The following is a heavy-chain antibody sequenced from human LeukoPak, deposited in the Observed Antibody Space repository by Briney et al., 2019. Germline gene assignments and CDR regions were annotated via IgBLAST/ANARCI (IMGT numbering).Heavy chain of an antibody. V-gene: IGHV4-30-2*01. CDR2: IYPSGNT. CDR3: ARDRIAAAGTSWFDP. CDR1: GGSFSSDGYS. D-gene: IGHD6-13*01. Sequence: PPQTLSLTCAVSGGSFSSDGYSWNWIRQPPGKGLEWIGYIYPSGNTYYNPSLKSRVTISIDWSKNQFSLNLSSVTAADTAVYYCARDRIAAAGTSWFDPWGQGTLVTVSS. J-gene: IGHJ5*02.